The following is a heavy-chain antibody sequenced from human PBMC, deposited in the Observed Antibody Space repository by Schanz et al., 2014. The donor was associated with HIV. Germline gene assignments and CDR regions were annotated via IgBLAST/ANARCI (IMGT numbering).Heavy chain of an antibody. V-gene: IGHV3-23*01. D-gene: IGHD2-15*01. CDR1: GFTFNNYA. CDR2: LSESGGRT. CDR3: ATQRYSCCSGARCHSGS. J-gene: IGHJ4*02. Sequence: EVQLLDSGGGLVQPGGSLRLSCVASGFTFNNYAMTWVRQAPGKGLEWVSSLSESGGRTYYADSVNGRFTISRDNSKNTLYLQINGLRADDTAVYYCATQRYSCCSGARCHSGSGGQGTLVTVSS.